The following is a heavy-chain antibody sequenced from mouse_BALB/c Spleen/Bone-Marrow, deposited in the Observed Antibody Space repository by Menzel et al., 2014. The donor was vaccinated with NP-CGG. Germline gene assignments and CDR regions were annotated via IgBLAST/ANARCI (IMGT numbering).Heavy chain of an antibody. CDR2: IDRANGNT. Sequence: CGAELVKPGASVKLSCTASGFNIKDTYMHWVKQRPEQGLEWIGRIDRANGNTKYDPKFQGKATITADTSSNTAYLQLSSLTSEDTAVYYCARWEYYAMDYWGQGTSVTVSS. V-gene: IGHV14-3*02. CDR1: GFNIKDTY. CDR3: ARWEYYAMDY. J-gene: IGHJ4*01. D-gene: IGHD4-1*01.